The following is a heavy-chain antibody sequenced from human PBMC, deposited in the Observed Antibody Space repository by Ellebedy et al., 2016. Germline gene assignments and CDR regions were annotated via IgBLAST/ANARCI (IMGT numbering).Heavy chain of an antibody. J-gene: IGHJ4*02. V-gene: IGHV1-69*13. Sequence: SVKVSXXASGGTFSSYAISWVRQAPGQGLEWMGGIIPIFGTANYAQKFQGRVTITADESTSTAYMELSSLRSEDTAVYYCARAYSSGLKPLLLFDYWGQGTLVTVSS. CDR1: GGTFSSYA. D-gene: IGHD6-25*01. CDR2: IIPIFGTA. CDR3: ARAYSSGLKPLLLFDY.